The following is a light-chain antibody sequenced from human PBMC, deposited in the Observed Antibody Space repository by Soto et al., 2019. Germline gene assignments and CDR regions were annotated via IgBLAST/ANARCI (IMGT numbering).Light chain of an antibody. V-gene: IGKV1-5*03. Sequence: QITPSPFTPSASVGDRVTIPCRASQSISNWLAWYQQKPGKAPKLLIYKASTLESGVPSRFSGSGSGTEFTLTISSLQPDDFATYYCQEYDTLSTFGQGTKVDIK. J-gene: IGKJ1*01. CDR3: QEYDTLST. CDR1: QSISNW. CDR2: KAS.